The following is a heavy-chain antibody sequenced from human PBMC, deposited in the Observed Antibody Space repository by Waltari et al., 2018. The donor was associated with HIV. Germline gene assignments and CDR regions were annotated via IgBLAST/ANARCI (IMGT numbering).Heavy chain of an antibody. CDR2: INPNSGGT. CDR1: GYTFTGSY. D-gene: IGHD3-10*01. J-gene: IGHJ4*02. Sequence: QVQLVQSGADVKKPGASVKVSCTASGYTFTGSYMYWVRQAPGQGLEWMGWINPNSGGTNYAQKFQGRVTMTRDTSISTAHMELSRLRSDDTAVYYCARADYYGSGSQDYWGQGTLVTVSS. CDR3: ARADYYGSGSQDY. V-gene: IGHV1-2*02.